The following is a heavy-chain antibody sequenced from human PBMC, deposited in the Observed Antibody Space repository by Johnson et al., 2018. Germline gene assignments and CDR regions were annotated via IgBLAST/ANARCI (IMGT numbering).Heavy chain of an antibody. D-gene: IGHD4-17*01. V-gene: IGHV3-33*05. J-gene: IGHJ6*03. CDR1: GFTFSSYS. CDR3: AKDRPSTVTTPPAYYYDYYMDV. CDR2: ISYDGSQK. Sequence: QVQLVQSGGGVVQPGRSLRLSCAASGFTFSSYSMNWVRQAPGKGLEWVAVISYDGSQKYYADSVKGRITISRDKSKNTLFLQMGILRAEDTAVYYCAKDRPSTVTTPPAYYYDYYMDVWGKGTTVTVSS.